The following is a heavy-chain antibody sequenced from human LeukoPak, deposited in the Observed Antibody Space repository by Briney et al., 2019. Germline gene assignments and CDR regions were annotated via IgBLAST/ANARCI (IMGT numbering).Heavy chain of an antibody. Sequence: SETLSLTCTVSGGSISSYYWSWIRQPPGKGLEWIGYIYYSGSTNYNPSLKSRVTISVDTSKNQFSLKLSSVTAAGTAVYYCARVPWFGELSAYYFDYWGQGTLVTVSS. CDR1: GGSISSYY. V-gene: IGHV4-59*12. D-gene: IGHD3-10*01. J-gene: IGHJ4*02. CDR2: IYYSGST. CDR3: ARVPWFGELSAYYFDY.